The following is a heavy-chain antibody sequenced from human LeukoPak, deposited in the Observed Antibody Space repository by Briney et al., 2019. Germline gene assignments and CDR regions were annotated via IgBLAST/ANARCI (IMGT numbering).Heavy chain of an antibody. J-gene: IGHJ4*02. D-gene: IGHD3-22*01. CDR1: GGSFSGYY. CDR3: ARHVAMIVVVITTFGHYFDY. V-gene: IGHV4-34*01. Sequence: PSETLSLTCAVYGGSFSGYYWSWIRQPPGKGLEWIGEINHSGSTNYNPSLKSRVTISVDTSKNQFSLKLSSVTAADTAVYYCARHVAMIVVVITTFGHYFDYWGQGTLVTVSS. CDR2: INHSGST.